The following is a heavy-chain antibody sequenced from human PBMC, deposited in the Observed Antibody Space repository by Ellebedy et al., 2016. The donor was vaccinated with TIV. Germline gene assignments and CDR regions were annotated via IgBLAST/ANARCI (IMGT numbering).Heavy chain of an antibody. V-gene: IGHV4-39*01. J-gene: IGHJ2*01. CDR1: GGSISSSSYY. CDR2: FYYSGST. Sequence: SETLSLTCTVSGGSISSSSYYWGWTRQPPGKGLEWIGSFYYSGSTSYNPSLTSRVTISVDTSKNQFSLKLSSVTAADTAVYYCVRPKTTVVTWDWYFDLWGRGTLVTVSS. CDR3: VRPKTTVVTWDWYFDL. D-gene: IGHD4-23*01.